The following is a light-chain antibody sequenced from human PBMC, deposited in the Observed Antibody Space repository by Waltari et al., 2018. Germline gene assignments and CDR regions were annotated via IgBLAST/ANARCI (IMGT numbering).Light chain of an antibody. CDR2: DVS. Sequence: QSALTQPASVSGSPGQSTTISCTGTNSDIDAYDYFPWYQQHPGKAPKLILYDVSGRPSGISNRFSGSKSDNTASLTISGLQDEDEADYYCSSYATSNTVVFGGGTKVTVL. J-gene: IGLJ2*01. V-gene: IGLV2-14*03. CDR3: SSYATSNTVV. CDR1: NSDIDAYDY.